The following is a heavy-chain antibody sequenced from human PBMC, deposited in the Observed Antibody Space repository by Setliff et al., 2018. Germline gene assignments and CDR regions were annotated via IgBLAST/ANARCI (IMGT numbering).Heavy chain of an antibody. Sequence: GASVKVSCKASGYTFTSYYMHWVRQAPGQGLEWMGIINPSGGSTSYAQKFQGRVTITADESTSTAYMELSSLRSEDTAVYYCARGIEPLLPVPDYWGQGTLVTVSS. D-gene: IGHD3-10*01. CDR1: GYTFTSYY. V-gene: IGHV1-46*01. CDR2: INPSGGST. J-gene: IGHJ4*02. CDR3: ARGIEPLLPVPDY.